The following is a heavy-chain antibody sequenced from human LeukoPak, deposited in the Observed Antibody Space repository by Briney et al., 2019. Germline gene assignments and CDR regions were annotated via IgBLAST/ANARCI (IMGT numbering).Heavy chain of an antibody. CDR3: ARVPPDSSGWYRPLPYYYYMDV. Sequence: SETLPLTCTVSGGSISSYYWSWIRQPPGKGLEWIGYIYYSGSTNYNPSLKSRVTISVDTSKNQFSLKLSSVTAADTAVYYCARVPPDSSGWYRPLPYYYYMDVWGKGTTVTVSS. J-gene: IGHJ6*03. CDR2: IYYSGST. D-gene: IGHD6-19*01. CDR1: GGSISSYY. V-gene: IGHV4-59*01.